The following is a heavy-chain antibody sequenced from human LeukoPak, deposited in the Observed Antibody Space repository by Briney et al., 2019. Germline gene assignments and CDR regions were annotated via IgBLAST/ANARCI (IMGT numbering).Heavy chain of an antibody. CDR1: GGSISSSSYY. CDR3: ARGIEMANFDY. J-gene: IGHJ4*02. D-gene: IGHD5-24*01. CDR2: IYYSGGT. V-gene: IGHV4-39*07. Sequence: SETLSLTCTVSGGSISSSSYYWGWIRQPPGKRLEWIGSIYYSGGTYYNPSLKSRVTISVDTSKNQFSLKLSSVTAADTAVYYCARGIEMANFDYWGQGTLVTVSS.